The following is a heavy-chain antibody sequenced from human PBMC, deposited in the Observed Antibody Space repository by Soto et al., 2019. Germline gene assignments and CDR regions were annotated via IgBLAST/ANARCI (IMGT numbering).Heavy chain of an antibody. CDR3: AHTTPXELXNFDY. J-gene: IGHJ4*02. CDR1: GFSLSTSGVG. V-gene: IGHV2-5*02. D-gene: IGHD3-10*01. Sequence: QITLKESGPTLVKPTQTLTLTCTFSGFSLSTSGVGVGWIRQPPGKALEWLALIYWDDDKRXXPXXXSXXTXXXXXXXXXXXXXXXXXXXXXXATYYCAHTTPXELXNFDYWGQGTLVTVXS. CDR2: IYWDDDK.